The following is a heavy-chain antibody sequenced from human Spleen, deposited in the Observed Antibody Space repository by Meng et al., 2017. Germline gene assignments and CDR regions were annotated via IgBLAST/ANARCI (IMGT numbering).Heavy chain of an antibody. CDR2: INPNSGNT. D-gene: IGHD3-3*01. CDR1: GYTFTGYY. Sequence: ASVKVSCKASGYTFTGYYMHWVRQAPGQGLEWMGWINPNSGNTGYAQKFQGRVTMTRNTSISTAYMELSSLRSEDTAVYYCARDWSYYDFWSGYQYYYGMDVWGQGTTVTVSS. V-gene: IGHV1-8*02. J-gene: IGHJ6*02. CDR3: ARDWSYYDFWSGYQYYYGMDV.